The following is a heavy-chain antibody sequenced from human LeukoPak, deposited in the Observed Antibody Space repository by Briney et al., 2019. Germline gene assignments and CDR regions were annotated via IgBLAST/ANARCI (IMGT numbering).Heavy chain of an antibody. CDR2: IYDSGST. J-gene: IGHJ3*02. D-gene: IGHD3-22*01. Sequence: PGGSLRLSCAASGFTFSSYWMSWVRQAPGKGLEWIGYIYDSGSTNYNPSLKSRVTISVDTSKNQFSLKLSSVTAADTAVFYCASLTTADAFDIWGQGTMVTVSS. V-gene: IGHV4-59*01. CDR3: ASLTTADAFDI. CDR1: GFTFSSYW.